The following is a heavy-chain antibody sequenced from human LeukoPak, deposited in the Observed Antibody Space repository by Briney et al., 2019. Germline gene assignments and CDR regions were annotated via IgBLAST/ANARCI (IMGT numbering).Heavy chain of an antibody. CDR3: VNPGWYYDSSGYSYYYGMDV. D-gene: IGHD3-22*01. J-gene: IGHJ6*02. CDR2: IVSNGDST. V-gene: IGHV3-64D*09. Sequence: GGSLRPSCSASGFTFSRYGMHWVRQAPGKGLEYVSAIVSNGDSTYYADSVKGRFNISRDNAKNTLYLKMSSLRPDDTAVYYCVNPGWYYDSSGYSYYYGMDVWGQGTTVTVSS. CDR1: GFTFSRYG.